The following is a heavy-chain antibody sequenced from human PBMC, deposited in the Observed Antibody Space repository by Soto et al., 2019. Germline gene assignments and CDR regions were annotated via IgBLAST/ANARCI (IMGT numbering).Heavy chain of an antibody. V-gene: IGHV3-33*06. J-gene: IGHJ4*02. CDR3: AKGGGTTLHLDS. CDR1: GFTFSSYG. D-gene: IGHD1-7*01. CDR2: IWDDGSDK. Sequence: QVQLVESGGGVVQPGRSLRLSCAASGFTFSSYGMHWVRQAPGKGLEWVAVIWDDGSDKFYEDSVKGRFTISRDNSKNTLYLQMHSLTAEDTAVYYCAKGGGTTLHLDSWGQGTLVTVSS.